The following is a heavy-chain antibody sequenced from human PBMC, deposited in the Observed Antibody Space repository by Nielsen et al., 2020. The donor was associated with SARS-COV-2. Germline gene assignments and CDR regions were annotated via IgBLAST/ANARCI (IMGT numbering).Heavy chain of an antibody. CDR1: GGSISGYH. J-gene: IGHJ4*02. Sequence: SETLSLTCSVSGGSISGYHWSWVRQPPGKGLQWIGYIYSSGSSSYNPSLKSRVTMSVDTSKNQFSLNLSSVNATDTAVYFCARVDQVGYIEGVYYFDYWGQGTLVTVSS. D-gene: IGHD5-24*01. CDR2: IYSSGSS. V-gene: IGHV4-59*13. CDR3: ARVDQVGYIEGVYYFDY.